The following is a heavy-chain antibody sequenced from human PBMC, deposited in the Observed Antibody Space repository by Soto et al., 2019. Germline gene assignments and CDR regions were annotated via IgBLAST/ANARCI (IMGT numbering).Heavy chain of an antibody. J-gene: IGHJ3*02. CDR3: ARHIVVVTADAFDI. CDR2: IIPIFGTA. Sequence: SVKVSCKASGGTFSSYAISWVRQAPGQGLEWMGGIIPIFGTANYAQKFQGRVTITADESTSTAYMELSSLRSEDTAVYYCARHIVVVTADAFDIRGQGTMVTVSS. CDR1: GGTFSSYA. D-gene: IGHD2-21*02. V-gene: IGHV1-69*13.